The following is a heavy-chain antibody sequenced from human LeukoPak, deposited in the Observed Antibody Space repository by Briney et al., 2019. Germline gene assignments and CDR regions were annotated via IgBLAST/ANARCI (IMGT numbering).Heavy chain of an antibody. Sequence: GGSLRLSCAASGFTFSSYAMHWVRQAPGKGLEYVSAISSNGGSTYYANSVKGRSTISRDNSKNTLYLQMGSLRAEDMAVYYCARAPVKWELLVSYFDYWGQGTLVTVSS. CDR3: ARAPVKWELLVSYFDY. J-gene: IGHJ4*02. V-gene: IGHV3-64*01. CDR2: ISSNGGST. CDR1: GFTFSSYA. D-gene: IGHD1-26*01.